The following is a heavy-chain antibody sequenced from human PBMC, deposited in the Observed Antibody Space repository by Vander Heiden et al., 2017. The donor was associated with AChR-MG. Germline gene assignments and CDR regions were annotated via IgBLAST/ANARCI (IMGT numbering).Heavy chain of an antibody. Sequence: QVQLQESGPGLLKASEALSLTCTVSGDSMDTYYWAWIRQPPGKRLEWIGYIHDSGTTYYNPSLKSRVTMSLDTSKNQFSLSLSSMTAADTGMYYCARVGIKGVPPDYWGQGTQVTVS. CDR2: IHDSGTT. CDR3: ARVGIKGVPPDY. J-gene: IGHJ4*02. D-gene: IGHD3-22*01. V-gene: IGHV4-59*01. CDR1: GDSMDTYY.